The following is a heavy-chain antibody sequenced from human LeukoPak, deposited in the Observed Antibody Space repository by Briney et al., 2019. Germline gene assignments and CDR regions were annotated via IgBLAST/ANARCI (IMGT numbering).Heavy chain of an antibody. V-gene: IGHV4-59*01. D-gene: IGHD2-2*01. CDR3: ARIVVARFDP. CDR2: IYYGGST. Sequence: SETLSLTCTVSGGSISNYYWSWIRQPPGKGLEWIGYIYYGGSTNYNPSLKSRVTISVDTSKKQFTLKLSSVTAADTAVYYCARIVVARFDPWGQGTLVTVSS. CDR1: GGSISNYY. J-gene: IGHJ5*02.